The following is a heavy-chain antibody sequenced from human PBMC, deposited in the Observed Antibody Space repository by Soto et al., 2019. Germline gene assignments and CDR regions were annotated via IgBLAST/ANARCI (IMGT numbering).Heavy chain of an antibody. CDR2: IIPIFGTA. D-gene: IGHD3-3*01. V-gene: IGHV1-69*13. Sequence: ASVKVSCKASGGTFSSYAISWVRQAPGQGLEWMGGIIPIFGTANYAQKFQGRVTITADEPTSTAYMELSSLRSEDTAVYYCARDSSGYYDFWSGYNRDYYYYGMDVWGQGTTVTVSS. CDR3: ARDSSGYYDFWSGYNRDYYYYGMDV. CDR1: GGTFSSYA. J-gene: IGHJ6*02.